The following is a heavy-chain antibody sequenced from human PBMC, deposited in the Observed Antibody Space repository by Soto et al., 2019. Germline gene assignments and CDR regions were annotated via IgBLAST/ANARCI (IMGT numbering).Heavy chain of an antibody. CDR2: IYYSGST. V-gene: IGHV4-59*01. J-gene: IGHJ5*02. CDR1: GGSISSYY. CDR3: ARGRQLMSWFDP. D-gene: IGHD2-8*01. Sequence: PSETLSLTCTVSGGSISSYYWSWIRQPPGKGLEWIGYIYYSGSTNYNPSLKSRVTITVDTSKNQFSLKLNSVTAADTAVYYCARGRQLMSWFDPWGQGTLVTVSS.